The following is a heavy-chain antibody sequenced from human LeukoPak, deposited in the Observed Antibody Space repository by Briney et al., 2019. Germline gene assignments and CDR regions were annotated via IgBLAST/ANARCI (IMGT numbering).Heavy chain of an antibody. CDR1: GFTFSTYG. J-gene: IGHJ4*02. CDR2: IWHDATNQ. V-gene: IGHV3-33*01. D-gene: IGHD6-19*01. Sequence: GGSLRLSCAASGFTFSTYGMHWVRQAPGKGLEWVAIIWHDATNQYYADSVKGRFTISRDNSKNTLYLQLNSLRAEDTAMYYCARDFSVGWVDYWGQGTLVTVSP. CDR3: ARDFSVGWVDY.